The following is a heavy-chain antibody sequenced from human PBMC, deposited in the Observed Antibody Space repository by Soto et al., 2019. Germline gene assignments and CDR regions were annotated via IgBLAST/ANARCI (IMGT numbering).Heavy chain of an antibody. D-gene: IGHD4-17*01. J-gene: IGHJ6*02. V-gene: IGHV3-23*01. CDR3: AKDLYGDYDYYYYYGMDV. CDR1: GFTFSSYA. Sequence: LRLSCAASGFTFSSYAMSWVRQAPGKGLEWVSAISGSGGSTYYADSVKGRFTISRDNSKNTLYLQMNSLRAEDTAVYYCAKDLYGDYDYYYYYGMDVWGQGTTVTVSS. CDR2: ISGSGGST.